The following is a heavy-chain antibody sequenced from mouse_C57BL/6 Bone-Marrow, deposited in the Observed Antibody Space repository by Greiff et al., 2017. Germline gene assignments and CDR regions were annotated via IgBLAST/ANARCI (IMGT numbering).Heavy chain of an antibody. CDR2: IHPNSGST. Sequence: QVQLQQPGAELVKPGASVKLSCKASGYTFTSYWLHWVKQRPGQGLEWIGMIHPNSGSTNYNEKFKSKATLTVDKSSSTAYMQLSSLTAEDSAVYYCASSYWYFDVWGTGTTVTVSS. V-gene: IGHV1-64*01. CDR1: GYTFTSYW. J-gene: IGHJ1*03. CDR3: ASSYWYFDV.